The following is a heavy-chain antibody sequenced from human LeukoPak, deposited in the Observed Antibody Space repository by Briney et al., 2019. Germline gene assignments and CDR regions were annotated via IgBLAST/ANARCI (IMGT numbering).Heavy chain of an antibody. D-gene: IGHD2-2*01. V-gene: IGHV1-3*01. J-gene: IGHJ6*02. CDR1: GYTFTSYA. CDR3: ARTRLGYCSSTSCYGMDV. CDR2: ISAGNGNT. Sequence: ASVKVSCKASGYTFTSYAMHWVRQAPGQRLEWMGWISAGNGNTKYSQKFQGRVTITRDTSASTAYMELSSLRSEDTAVYYCARTRLGYCSSTSCYGMDVWGQGTTVTVSS.